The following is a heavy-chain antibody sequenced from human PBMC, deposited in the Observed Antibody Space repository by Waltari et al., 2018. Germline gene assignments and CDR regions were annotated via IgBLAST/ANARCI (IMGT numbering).Heavy chain of an antibody. J-gene: IGHJ3*02. Sequence: QVQLVQSGSELKKPGASVKVSCKASGYTFTPYGINWVRQAPGQGLEWLGWINTDSGNPTYAQGFTGRLVFSLDTSVNTAFLQISSLKADDSAIYYCARDFESRGYDIWGQGTMVTVSS. CDR2: INTDSGNP. V-gene: IGHV7-4-1*02. CDR3: ARDFESRGYDI. D-gene: IGHD3-22*01. CDR1: GYTFTPYG.